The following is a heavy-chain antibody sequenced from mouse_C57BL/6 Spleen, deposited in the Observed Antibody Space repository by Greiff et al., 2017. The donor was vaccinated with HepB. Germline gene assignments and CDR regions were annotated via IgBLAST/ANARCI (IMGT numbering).Heavy chain of an antibody. Sequence: EVKVVESEGGLVQPGSSMKLSCTASGFTSSDYYMAWVRQVPEKGLEWVANINYDGSSTYYLDSLKSRFIISRDNAKNILYLQMSSLKSEDTATYYCARAVYYGNAMDYWGQGTSVTVSS. V-gene: IGHV5-16*01. D-gene: IGHD2-1*01. CDR1: GFTSSDYY. CDR3: ARAVYYGNAMDY. CDR2: INYDGSST. J-gene: IGHJ4*01.